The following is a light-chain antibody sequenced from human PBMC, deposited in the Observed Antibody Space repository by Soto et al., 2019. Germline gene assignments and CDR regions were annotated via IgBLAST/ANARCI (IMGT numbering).Light chain of an antibody. CDR2: DAS. CDR1: QNVNSNY. V-gene: IGKV3-20*01. J-gene: IGKJ5*01. CDR3: QQYGSA. Sequence: EIVLTQSPGTLSLSPGERASLSCRASQNVNSNYLAWYQQKPGQAPRLLIYDASNRATGIPARLSGSGSGTDFTLTISRLEPEDFAVYYCQQYGSAFGQGTRLEI.